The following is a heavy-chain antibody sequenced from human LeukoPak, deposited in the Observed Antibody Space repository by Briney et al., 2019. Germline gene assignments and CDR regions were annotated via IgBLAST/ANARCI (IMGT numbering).Heavy chain of an antibody. CDR2: IYSGGST. CDR3: ATHYDPDY. Sequence: GGSLRLSCAASGFTVSSNYMSWVRQAPGKGLEWVSVIYSGGSTYYADSVKGRFTISRDNAKNSLYLQMNNLRAEDTAVYYCATHYDPDYWGQGTLVAVSS. J-gene: IGHJ4*02. V-gene: IGHV3-53*01. D-gene: IGHD3-22*01. CDR1: GFTVSSNY.